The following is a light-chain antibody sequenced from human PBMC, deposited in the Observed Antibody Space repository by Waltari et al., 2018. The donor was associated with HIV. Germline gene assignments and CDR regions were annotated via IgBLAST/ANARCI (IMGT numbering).Light chain of an antibody. CDR1: QSLLFGSNNKNH. Sequence: DIVMTQSPDSLAVSLGERATINCKSNQSLLFGSNNKNHLAWYQQKSGQPPKLLIYWASSRESGVPDRFSGSGSGTDFALTISSLQAEDVAVYYCQQYYATPRTLGQGTKLEIK. J-gene: IGKJ2*01. CDR2: WAS. V-gene: IGKV4-1*01. CDR3: QQYYATPRT.